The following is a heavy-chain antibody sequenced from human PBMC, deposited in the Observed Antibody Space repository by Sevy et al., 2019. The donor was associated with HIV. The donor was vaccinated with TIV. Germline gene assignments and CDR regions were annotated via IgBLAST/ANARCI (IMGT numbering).Heavy chain of an antibody. Sequence: GGSLRLSCAASGFTFSNYGVHWVRQAPGKGLEWVAVIWYDGSNKYYANSVKGRFTISRDNSKKTLYLQMNSLRAEDTAVYYCARGAHYYDSSGYYYAEYYFDYWGQGTLVTVSS. J-gene: IGHJ4*02. CDR2: IWYDGSNK. D-gene: IGHD3-22*01. CDR3: ARGAHYYDSSGYYYAEYYFDY. V-gene: IGHV3-33*01. CDR1: GFTFSNYG.